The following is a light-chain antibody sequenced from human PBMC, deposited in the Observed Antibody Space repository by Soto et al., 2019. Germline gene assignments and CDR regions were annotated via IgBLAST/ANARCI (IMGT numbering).Light chain of an antibody. Sequence: QSVLTQPPSVSAAPGQDVTISCSGSSSNLAYNSLSWYQQLPGTAPKLLIYDDNKRPSGIPARFSGSKSGTSATLGITGLETGDEADYYCAAWDDSLSGEVFGTGTKVTVL. CDR3: AAWDDSLSGEV. J-gene: IGLJ1*01. CDR2: DDN. V-gene: IGLV1-51*01. CDR1: SSNLAYNS.